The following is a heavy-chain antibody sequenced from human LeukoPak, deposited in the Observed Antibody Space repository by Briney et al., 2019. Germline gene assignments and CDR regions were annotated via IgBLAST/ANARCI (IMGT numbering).Heavy chain of an antibody. CDR2: INHSGST. J-gene: IGHJ4*02. V-gene: IGHV4-34*01. CDR1: GGSFSGYY. CDR3: ARGGAAAGPYYFDY. D-gene: IGHD6-13*01. Sequence: PSETLSLTCAVYGGSFSGYYWSWIRQPPGKGLEWIGEINHSGSTNYNPSLKSRVTISVDTSKNQFSLKLGSVTAADTAVYYCARGGAAAGPYYFDYWGQGTLVTVSS.